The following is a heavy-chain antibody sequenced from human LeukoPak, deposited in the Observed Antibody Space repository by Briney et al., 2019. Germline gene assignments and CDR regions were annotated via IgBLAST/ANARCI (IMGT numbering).Heavy chain of an antibody. CDR3: ASGACSSTSCYLPH. J-gene: IGHJ6*04. Sequence: ASVKVSCKASGGTFSSYAISWVRQAPGQGLEWMGGIIPIFGTANYAQKLQGRVTITTDESTSTAYMELSSLRSEDTAVYYCASGACSSTSCYLPHWGKGTTVTVSS. CDR2: IIPIFGTA. D-gene: IGHD2-2*01. CDR1: GGTFSSYA. V-gene: IGHV1-69*05.